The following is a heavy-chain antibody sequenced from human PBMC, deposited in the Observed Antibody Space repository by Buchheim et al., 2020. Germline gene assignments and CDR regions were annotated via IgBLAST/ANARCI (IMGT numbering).Heavy chain of an antibody. J-gene: IGHJ4*02. CDR1: GFTFSSYG. V-gene: IGHV3-33*01. CDR3: ARDPLGYCSSTSCAHFDY. D-gene: IGHD2-2*01. CDR2: IWYDGSNK. Sequence: QVQLVESEGGVVQPGRSLRLSCAASGFTFSSYGMHWVRQAPGKGLEWVAVIWYDGSNKYYADSVKGRFTISRDNSKNTLYLQMNSLRAEDTAVYYCARDPLGYCSSTSCAHFDYWGQGTL.